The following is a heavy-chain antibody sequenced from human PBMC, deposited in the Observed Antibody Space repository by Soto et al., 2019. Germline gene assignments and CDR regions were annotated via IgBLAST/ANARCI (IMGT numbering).Heavy chain of an antibody. CDR3: ASRTILSVGYCSGGSCESFDY. CDR2: INAGNGNT. J-gene: IGHJ4*02. V-gene: IGHV1-3*01. Sequence: ASVKVSCKASGYTFTSYAMHWVRQAPGQRLEWMGWINAGNGNTKYSQKFQGRVTITRDTSASTAYMELSSLRSEDTAVYYCASRTILSVGYCSGGSCESFDYWGQGTLVTVSS. D-gene: IGHD2-15*01. CDR1: GYTFTSYA.